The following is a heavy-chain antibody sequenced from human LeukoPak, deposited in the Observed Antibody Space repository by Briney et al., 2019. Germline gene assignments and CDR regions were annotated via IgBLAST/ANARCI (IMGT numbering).Heavy chain of an antibody. J-gene: IGHJ4*02. D-gene: IGHD3-3*01. CDR1: GGSISSYY. CDR3: ARVMYYDFWSGYPIRTAYYFDY. Sequence: PSETLSLTCTVSGGSISSYYWSWIRQPPGKGLEWIGYIYYSGSTNYNPSLKSRVTISVDTSKNQFSLKLSSVTAADTAVYYCARVMYYDFWSGYPIRTAYYFDYWGQGTLVTVSS. V-gene: IGHV4-59*12. CDR2: IYYSGST.